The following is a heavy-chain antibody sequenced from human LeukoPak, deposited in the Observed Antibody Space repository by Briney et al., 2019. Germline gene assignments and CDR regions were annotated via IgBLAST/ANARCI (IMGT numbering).Heavy chain of an antibody. CDR3: ARDGPQGQRLVLLDY. CDR2: ISYEGSKK. Sequence: GGSLRLSCAASGLIFRTYAMHCLRQAPGKGLEWVAVISYEGSKKYYADSVKGRFTISRDNSKKPLYLQMHGLRAEDTAVYYCARDGPQGQRLVLLDYWGQGTLVTVSS. J-gene: IGHJ4*02. CDR1: GLIFRTYA. D-gene: IGHD6-13*01. V-gene: IGHV3-30-3*01.